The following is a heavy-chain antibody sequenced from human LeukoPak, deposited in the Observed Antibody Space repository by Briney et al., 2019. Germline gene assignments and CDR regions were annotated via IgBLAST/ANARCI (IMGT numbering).Heavy chain of an antibody. CDR1: GGTFSSYA. Sequence: SVKVSCKASGGTFSSYAISWVRQAPGQGLEWMGGIIPIFGTANYAQKFQGRVTITADESTSTAYMELSSLRSEDTAVYYCATYYYDSSGYYRDDAFDIWGQGTMVTVSS. J-gene: IGHJ3*02. CDR2: IIPIFGTA. D-gene: IGHD3-22*01. V-gene: IGHV1-69*13. CDR3: ATYYYDSSGYYRDDAFDI.